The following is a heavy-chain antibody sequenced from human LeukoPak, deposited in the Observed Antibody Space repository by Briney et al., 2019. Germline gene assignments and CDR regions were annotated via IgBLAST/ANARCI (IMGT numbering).Heavy chain of an antibody. CDR3: AREGCISSNCHVIGAEKWFDP. J-gene: IGHJ5*02. D-gene: IGHD2-2*01. CDR1: GYTFSASL. Sequence: SSVKVSCKASGYTFSASLLHWVRQAPGQALEWMGWINPNSGGTKYAQKFQGRVTLTTDTSIGTAYMDLSRLTSDDTAVYYCAREGCISSNCHVIGAEKWFDPCGQRTLVTVSS. V-gene: IGHV1-2*02. CDR2: INPNSGGT.